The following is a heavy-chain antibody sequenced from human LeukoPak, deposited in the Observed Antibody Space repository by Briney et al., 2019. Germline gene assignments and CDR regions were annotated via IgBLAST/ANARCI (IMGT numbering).Heavy chain of an antibody. V-gene: IGHV4-31*03. CDR1: GGSISSGGYY. CDR3: ARSQQLVPCALDY. Sequence: PSETLSLTCTVSGGSISSGGYYWSWIRQHPGKGLEWIGYIYYSGSTYYNPSLKSRVTISVDTSKNQFSLKLSSVTAADTAVYYCARSQQLVPCALDYWGQGTLVTVSS. D-gene: IGHD6-13*01. J-gene: IGHJ4*02. CDR2: IYYSGST.